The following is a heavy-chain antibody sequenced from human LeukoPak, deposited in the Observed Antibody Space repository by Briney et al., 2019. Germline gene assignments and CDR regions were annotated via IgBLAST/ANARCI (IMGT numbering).Heavy chain of an antibody. J-gene: IGHJ3*02. Sequence: GGSLRLSCAASGFTFSGSALHWVRQASGKGLEWVSYISSSGSTIYYADSVKGRFTISRDNAKNSLYLQMNSLRAEDTAVYYFARDLGTNYYGSGSYFPPPHAFDIWGQGTMVTVSS. CDR1: GFTFSGSA. D-gene: IGHD3-10*01. CDR2: ISSSGSTI. CDR3: ARDLGTNYYGSGSYFPPPHAFDI. V-gene: IGHV3-48*04.